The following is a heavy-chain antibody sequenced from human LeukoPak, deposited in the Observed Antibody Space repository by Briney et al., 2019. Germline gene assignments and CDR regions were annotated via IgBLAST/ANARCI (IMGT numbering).Heavy chain of an antibody. J-gene: IGHJ5*02. CDR3: VRAARYYWFDP. D-gene: IGHD1-14*01. Sequence: PSETLSPTCTVSGDSVSSGSHYWSWIRQPPGKGLEWIGYIYYSGSTNYNPSLKSRVTISIDTSKNQFSLKLSSVTAADTAVYYCVRAARYYWFDPWGQGTLVTVSS. V-gene: IGHV4-61*01. CDR2: IYYSGST. CDR1: GDSVSSGSHY.